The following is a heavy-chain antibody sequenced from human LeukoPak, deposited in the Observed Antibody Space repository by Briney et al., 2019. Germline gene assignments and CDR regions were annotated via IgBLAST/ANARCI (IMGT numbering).Heavy chain of an antibody. J-gene: IGHJ4*02. V-gene: IGHV5-51*01. D-gene: IGHD2-15*01. Sequence: GESLKISCKGSGYSFTSYWIGWVRQMPGKGLEWMGIIYPGDSDTRYSPSFQGQVTISADKSISTAYLQWSSLKASDTAMYYCARQTQGAYCSGGSCYQNLDYWGQGTLVTVSS. CDR2: IYPGDSDT. CDR3: ARQTQGAYCSGGSCYQNLDY. CDR1: GYSFTSYW.